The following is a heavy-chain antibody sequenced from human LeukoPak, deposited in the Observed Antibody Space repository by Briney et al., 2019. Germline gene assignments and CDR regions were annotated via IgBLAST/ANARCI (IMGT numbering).Heavy chain of an antibody. J-gene: IGHJ6*02. Sequence: SETLSLTCTVSGGSISSSRYYWGWIRQSPGKGLEWIGSFYYGGSTYYNPSLKSRVTISADTSKNQFSLKLTSVTAADTAVYYCASVFASGSWAGLYGMDVWGQGTTVTVSS. CDR3: ASVFASGSWAGLYGMDV. CDR2: FYYGGST. CDR1: GGSISSSRYY. V-gene: IGHV4-39*07. D-gene: IGHD3-10*01.